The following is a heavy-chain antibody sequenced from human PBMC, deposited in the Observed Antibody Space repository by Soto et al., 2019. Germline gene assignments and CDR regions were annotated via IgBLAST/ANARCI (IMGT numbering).Heavy chain of an antibody. CDR1: GYTFTGYY. V-gene: IGHV1-2*04. Sequence: GASVKVSCKASGYTFTGYYMHWVRQAPGQGLEWMGWINPNSGGTNYAQKFQGWVTMTRDTSISTAYMELSRLRSDDTGVYYCARGGEVGARYGWFDPWGQGTLVTVSS. CDR2: INPNSGGT. CDR3: ARGGEVGARYGWFDP. J-gene: IGHJ5*02. D-gene: IGHD6-6*01.